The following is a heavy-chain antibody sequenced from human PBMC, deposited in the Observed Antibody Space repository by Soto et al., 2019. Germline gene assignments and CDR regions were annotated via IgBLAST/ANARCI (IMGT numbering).Heavy chain of an antibody. Sequence: SVKVSCKASGDTFSNYAICWVRQAPGQGLEWIGGIIPILGSANYAQKFQGRVTISADGSTNTANLELSSLRSEDTAVYYCARFKVGTTTDYYYGMDVWGQGTTVTV. CDR2: IIPILGSA. CDR3: ARFKVGTTTDYYYGMDV. V-gene: IGHV1-69*13. CDR1: GDTFSNYA. D-gene: IGHD1-26*01. J-gene: IGHJ6*02.